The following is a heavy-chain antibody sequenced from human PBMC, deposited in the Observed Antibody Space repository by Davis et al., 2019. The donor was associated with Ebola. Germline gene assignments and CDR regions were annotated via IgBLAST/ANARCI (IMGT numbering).Heavy chain of an antibody. J-gene: IGHJ3*02. CDR3: ARRGSGWYEGGTFDI. V-gene: IGHV4-38-2*02. CDR1: GYSISSGYY. CDR2: IHHSGST. D-gene: IGHD6-19*01. Sequence: MPSETLSLTCTVSGYSISSGYYWGWIRQPPGKGLEWIGSIHHSGSTYYNPSLKSRVTISVDMSKNQFSLKLSSVTAADTAVYYCARRGSGWYEGGTFDIWGQGTMVTVSS.